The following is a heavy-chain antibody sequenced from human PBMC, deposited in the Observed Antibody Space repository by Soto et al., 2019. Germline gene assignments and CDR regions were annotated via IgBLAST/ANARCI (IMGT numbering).Heavy chain of an antibody. CDR3: ASRQVVAGTNDYYYGMDV. D-gene: IGHD6-19*01. J-gene: IGHJ6*02. CDR2: INAGNGNT. CDR1: GYTFTSYA. Sequence: QVQLVQSGAEVKKPVASVTGSCKASGYTFTSYAMHWVRQAPGQWLEWMGWINAGNGNTKYSQKFQGRVTIMRDTAASTAYMELSSLRSEDTAVYYCASRQVVAGTNDYYYGMDVWGQGTTVTVSS. V-gene: IGHV1-3*01.